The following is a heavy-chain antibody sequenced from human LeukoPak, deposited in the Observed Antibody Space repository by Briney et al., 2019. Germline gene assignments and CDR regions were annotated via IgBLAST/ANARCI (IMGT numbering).Heavy chain of an antibody. CDR2: ISGSGGST. CDR1: GFTFSSYA. J-gene: IGHJ6*02. CDR3: AKGDRYSSSWYYYYYYGMDV. Sequence: GGSLRLSCAASGFTFSSYAMSWVRQAPGEGLEWVSAISGSGGSTYYADSVKGRFTISRDNSKNTLYLQMNSLRAEDTAVYYCAKGDRYSSSWYYYYYYGMDVWGQGTTVTVSS. V-gene: IGHV3-23*01. D-gene: IGHD6-13*01.